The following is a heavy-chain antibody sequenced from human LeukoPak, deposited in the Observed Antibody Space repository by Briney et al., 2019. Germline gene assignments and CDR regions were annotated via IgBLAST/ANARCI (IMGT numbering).Heavy chain of an antibody. CDR1: GFTFSSYA. CDR3: AKGGYSYGLGYFDY. CDR2: ISGSGGST. Sequence: GGSLRLSCAASGFTFSSYAMNWVRQAPGKGLEWVSAISGSGGSTYYADSVKGRFTISRDNSKNTLYLQMNSLRAEDTAVYYCAKGGYSYGLGYFDYWGQGTLVTVSS. J-gene: IGHJ4*02. D-gene: IGHD5-18*01. V-gene: IGHV3-23*01.